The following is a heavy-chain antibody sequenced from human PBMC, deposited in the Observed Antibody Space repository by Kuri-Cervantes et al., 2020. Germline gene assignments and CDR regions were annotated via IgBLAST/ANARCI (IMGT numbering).Heavy chain of an antibody. Sequence: GESLKISCAASGFTFSSYGMHWVRQAPGKGLEWVAVISYDGSNKYYADSVKGRFTISRDNSKNTLYLQMNSLRAEDTAVYYCANDGGQGGFDPWGQGTLVTVSS. CDR1: GFTFSSYG. D-gene: IGHD3-16*01. V-gene: IGHV3-30*18. CDR2: ISYDGSNK. CDR3: ANDGGQGGFDP. J-gene: IGHJ5*02.